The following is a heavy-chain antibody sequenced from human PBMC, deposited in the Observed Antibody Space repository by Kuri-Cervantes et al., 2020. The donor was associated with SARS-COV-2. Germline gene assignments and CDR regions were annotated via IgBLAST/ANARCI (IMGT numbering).Heavy chain of an antibody. Sequence: GSLRLSCAASGFTFSSCAMHWVRLAPGKGLEWVAFISYDGSSEYYADSVRGRFTVSGDNSKNTLYLQVNSLRADDTAVYYCAKDRVGVQDSWGQGTLVTVSS. J-gene: IGHJ5*01. CDR3: AKDRVGVQDS. CDR1: GFTFSSCA. D-gene: IGHD2-21*01. CDR2: ISYDGSSE. V-gene: IGHV3-30*04.